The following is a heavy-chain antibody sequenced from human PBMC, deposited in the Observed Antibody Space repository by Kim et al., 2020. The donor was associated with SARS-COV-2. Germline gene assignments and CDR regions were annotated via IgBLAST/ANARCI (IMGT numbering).Heavy chain of an antibody. CDR2: INPNSGGT. Sequence: ASVKVSCKASGYTFTGYYMHWVRQAPGQGLEWMGRINPNSGGTNYAQKFQGRVTMTRDTSISTAYMELSRLRSDDTAVYYCARDPWRDIVATAPFDYWGQGTLVTVSS. V-gene: IGHV1-2*06. J-gene: IGHJ4*02. CDR1: GYTFTGYY. D-gene: IGHD5-12*01. CDR3: ARDPWRDIVATAPFDY.